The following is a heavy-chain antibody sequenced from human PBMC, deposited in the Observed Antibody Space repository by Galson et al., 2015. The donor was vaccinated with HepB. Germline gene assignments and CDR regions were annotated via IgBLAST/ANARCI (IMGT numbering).Heavy chain of an antibody. V-gene: IGHV3-23*01. J-gene: IGHJ1*01. Sequence: SLRLSCAASGFPFTTYAMSWVRQAPGKGLEWVSSVSGSGGITHYEDSVKGRFTISRDNSKNTLYLQMNSLRDEDTAVYYCVKTPAPYCFGWGTSDGDWGQGTLVTVSS. CDR1: GFPFTTYA. CDR2: VSGSGGIT. CDR3: VKTPAPYCFGWGTSDGD. D-gene: IGHD3-10*01.